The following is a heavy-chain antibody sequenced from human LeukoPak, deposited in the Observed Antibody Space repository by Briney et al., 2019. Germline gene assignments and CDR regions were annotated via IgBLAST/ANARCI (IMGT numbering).Heavy chain of an antibody. Sequence: SETLSLTCAVYGGSFSGYYWSWIRQPPGKGLEWIGEINHSGSTNYNPSLKSRVTISVDTSKNQFSLKLSSVTAADTAVYYCASYLEGQWLVRYYFDYWGQGTLVTVSS. CDR2: INHSGST. J-gene: IGHJ4*02. CDR3: ASYLEGQWLVRYYFDY. CDR1: GGSFSGYY. D-gene: IGHD6-19*01. V-gene: IGHV4-34*01.